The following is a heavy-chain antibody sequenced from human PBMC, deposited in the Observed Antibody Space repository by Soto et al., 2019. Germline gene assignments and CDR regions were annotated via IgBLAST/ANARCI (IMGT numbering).Heavy chain of an antibody. CDR3: AHRGLLGYCSGGSCYPNWFDP. Sequence: GSGPTLVNPTQTLTLTCTFSGFSLSTSGVGVGWIRQPPGKALEWLALIYWDDDKRYSPSLKSRLTITKDTSKSQVVLTVTNMDPVDTATYYWAHRGLLGYCSGGSCYPNWFDPWGQGTLVTVSS. CDR2: IYWDDDK. CDR1: GFSLSTSGVG. V-gene: IGHV2-5*02. J-gene: IGHJ5*02. D-gene: IGHD2-15*01.